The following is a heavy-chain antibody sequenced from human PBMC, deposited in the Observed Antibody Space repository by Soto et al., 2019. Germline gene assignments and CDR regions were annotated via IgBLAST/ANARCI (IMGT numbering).Heavy chain of an antibody. D-gene: IGHD3-10*01. CDR2: IYSSGST. Sequence: SETRSLTCSLSADTITSDYWNWIRQPPGKRLECIGYIYSSGSTNYHPTLKSRVTTSVDTSKKQFSLKLYYMTAADTAVYYRARHDCGSWSTYFDYWGQGTLVTVSS. V-gene: IGHV4-59*08. CDR1: ADTITSDY. J-gene: IGHJ4*02. CDR3: ARHDCGSWSTYFDY.